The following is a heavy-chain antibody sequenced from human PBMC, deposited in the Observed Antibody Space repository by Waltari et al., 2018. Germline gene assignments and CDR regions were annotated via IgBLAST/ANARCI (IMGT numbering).Heavy chain of an antibody. CDR1: GYTSNTYE. CDR2: MNPNNVET. D-gene: IGHD3-3*01. CDR3: ARGRDVHAYYDFNWFDP. J-gene: IGHJ5*02. V-gene: IGHV1-8*02. Sequence: QVQLVQSGAEVLKPGASVKPSCTASGYTSNTYEINWGGQAPGQGLGWRGGMNPNNVETGLEHKFQGRVTLTRDTSISTAYMELTSLTSDDSALYFCARGRDVHAYYDFNWFDPWGHGTLVTVSS.